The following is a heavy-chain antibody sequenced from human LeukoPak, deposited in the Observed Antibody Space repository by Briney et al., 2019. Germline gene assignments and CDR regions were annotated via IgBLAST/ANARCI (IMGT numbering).Heavy chain of an antibody. D-gene: IGHD2-21*01. CDR1: GFTFRGYW. V-gene: IGHV3-30*03. Sequence: GGSLRLSCAASGFTFRGYWMNWVRQAPGKGLEWVSEISYDGSNEYYADSVKGRFTISRGKSKNTLYLQMNSLTAEDSAVYYCARARVRGVSFFAYWGQGTLVTVSS. CDR2: ISYDGSNE. J-gene: IGHJ4*02. CDR3: ARARVRGVSFFAY.